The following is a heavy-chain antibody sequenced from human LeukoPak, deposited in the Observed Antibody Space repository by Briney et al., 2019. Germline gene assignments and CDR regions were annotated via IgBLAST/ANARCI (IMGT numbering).Heavy chain of an antibody. V-gene: IGHV3-20*04. CDR1: GFTFDDYG. Sequence: GGSLRLSCAASGFTFDDYGMSWVRQAPGKGLEWVSGINWNGGSTGYADSVKGRFTISRDNSKNTLYLQMNSLRAEDTAVYYCAKDELGPFDYWGQGTLVTVSS. D-gene: IGHD7-27*01. J-gene: IGHJ4*02. CDR3: AKDELGPFDY. CDR2: INWNGGST.